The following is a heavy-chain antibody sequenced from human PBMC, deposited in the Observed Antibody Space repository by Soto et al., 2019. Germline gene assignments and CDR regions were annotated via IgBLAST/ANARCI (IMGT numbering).Heavy chain of an antibody. CDR3: VRYASTMVRGEGMDV. CDR1: GGSISSYY. Sequence: PSETLSLTCTVSGGSISSYYWSWIRQPPGKGLEWIGYIYYSGSTNYNPSLKSRVTISVDTSKNQFSLKLSSVTAADTAVYYCVRYASTMVRGEGMDVWGQGTTVTVSS. CDR2: IYYSGST. J-gene: IGHJ6*02. V-gene: IGHV4-59*01. D-gene: IGHD3-10*01.